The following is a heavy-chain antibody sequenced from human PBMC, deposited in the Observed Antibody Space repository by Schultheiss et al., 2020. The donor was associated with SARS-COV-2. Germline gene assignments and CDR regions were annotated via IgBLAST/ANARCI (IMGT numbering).Heavy chain of an antibody. V-gene: IGHV4-61*05. Sequence: SETLSLTCTVSGGSISSSSYYWGWIRQPPGKGLEWIGYIYYSGSTNYNPSLKSRVTISVDTSKNQFSLKLSSVTAADTAVYYCARLEVGGRISVSFQHWGQGTLVTVSS. CDR3: ARLEVGGRISVSFQH. CDR1: GGSISSSSYY. D-gene: IGHD3-10*01. CDR2: IYYSGST. J-gene: IGHJ1*01.